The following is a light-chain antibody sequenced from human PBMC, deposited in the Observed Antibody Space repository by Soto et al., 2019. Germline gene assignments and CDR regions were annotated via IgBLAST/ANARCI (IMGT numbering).Light chain of an antibody. CDR3: QQYNSYS. CDR1: QSISSW. J-gene: IGKJ4*01. Sequence: DIQTTQSPSTLSASVGDRVTITCRASQSISSWLAWYQQKPGKAPKLLLYDASSLESGVPSSFSGSGSGTEFTLTISSLQPDDFATYYCQQYNSYSFGGGTKVEIK. V-gene: IGKV1-5*01. CDR2: DAS.